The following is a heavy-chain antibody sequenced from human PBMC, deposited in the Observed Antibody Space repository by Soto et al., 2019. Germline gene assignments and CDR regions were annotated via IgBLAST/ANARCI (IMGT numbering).Heavy chain of an antibody. CDR3: AKDRGYCSSTSCYRRTRGYYYYYGMDV. V-gene: IGHV3-43D*04. CDR2: ISWDGGST. D-gene: IGHD2-2*01. CDR1: GFTFDDYA. Sequence: PGGSLRLSRAASGFTFDDYAMHWVRQAPGKGLEWVSLISWDGGSTYYADSVKGRFTISRDNSKNSLYLQMNSLRAEDTALYYCAKDRGYCSSTSCYRRTRGYYYYYGMDVWGQGTTVTVSS. J-gene: IGHJ6*02.